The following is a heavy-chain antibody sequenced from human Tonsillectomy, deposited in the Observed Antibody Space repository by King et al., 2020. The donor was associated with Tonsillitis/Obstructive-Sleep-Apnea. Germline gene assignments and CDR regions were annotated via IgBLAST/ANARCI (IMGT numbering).Heavy chain of an antibody. CDR2: ISVYKMNT. D-gene: IGHD2-21*01. Sequence: VQLVESGADVKKPGASVKVSCKASGYTFPSYGISWVRQAPGQGLAGMGGISVYKMNTNYAQKLQGRVTMTKDTSTSTAYMELRSLRSDDTAVYFCARYIVVVIGSYYYMDVWGKGTTVTVSS. V-gene: IGHV1-18*01. CDR1: GYTFPSYG. CDR3: ARYIVVVIGSYYYMDV. J-gene: IGHJ6*03.